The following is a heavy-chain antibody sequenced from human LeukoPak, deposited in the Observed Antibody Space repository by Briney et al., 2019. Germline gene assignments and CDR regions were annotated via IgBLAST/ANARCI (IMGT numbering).Heavy chain of an antibody. V-gene: IGHV4-30-4*01. CDR2: IYYSGST. CDR3: ARVVENHFDY. CDR1: GASISSGDYY. J-gene: IGHJ4*02. D-gene: IGHD1-14*01. Sequence: SETLSLTCTVSGASISSGDYYWSWIRQPPGKGLEWLGYIYYSGSTYYNPSLKSRVTISVDTSKNQFSLKLNSVAAADTAVYYCARVVENHFDYWGQGTLVTVSS.